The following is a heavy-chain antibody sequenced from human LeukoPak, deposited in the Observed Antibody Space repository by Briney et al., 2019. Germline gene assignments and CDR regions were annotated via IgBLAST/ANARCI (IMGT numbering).Heavy chain of an antibody. Sequence: PSETLSLTCAVYGGSFSGYYWSWIRQPPGKGLEWIGEINHSGSTNYNPSLKSRVTISVDTSKNQFSLKLSSVTAADTAVYYCARGLNGGYYGSGSYYFTPHWPDPWGQGTLVTVSS. D-gene: IGHD3-10*01. CDR1: GGSFSGYY. V-gene: IGHV4-34*01. CDR3: ARGLNGGYYGSGSYYFTPHWPDP. J-gene: IGHJ5*02. CDR2: INHSGST.